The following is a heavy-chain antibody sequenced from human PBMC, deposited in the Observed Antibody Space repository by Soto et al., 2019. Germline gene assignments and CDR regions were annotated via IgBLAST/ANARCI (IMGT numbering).Heavy chain of an antibody. V-gene: IGHV4-59*01. CDR1: RGSITNYF. J-gene: IGHJ3*02. CDR3: ARVSHDIFDWLSKRTNTDAFDI. D-gene: IGHD3-9*01. CDR2: ISYSGTT. Sequence: SETLSLTCTVSRGSITNYFWTWIRQSPGRGLEWIGYISYSGTTNYNAYLKSRVTISVDTSANQFSLRVRSVTAADTAVYYCARVSHDIFDWLSKRTNTDAFDIWGQGTMVTVSS.